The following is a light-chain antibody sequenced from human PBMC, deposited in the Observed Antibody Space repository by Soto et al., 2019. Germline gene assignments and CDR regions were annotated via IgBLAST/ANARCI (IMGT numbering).Light chain of an antibody. CDR1: SSNIGSNT. CDR3: AAWDDSLGWV. V-gene: IGLV1-44*01. Sequence: QSVLTQPPSASGTPGQRFTLSCSGSSSNIGSNTVNWYQQLPGTAPKLLIYSNNQRPSGVPDRFSGSKSGTSASRALSGLQSEDEADYYCAAWDDSLGWVFGGGTALTVL. J-gene: IGLJ3*02. CDR2: SNN.